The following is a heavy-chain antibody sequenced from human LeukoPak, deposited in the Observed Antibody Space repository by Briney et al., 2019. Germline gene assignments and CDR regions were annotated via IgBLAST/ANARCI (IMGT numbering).Heavy chain of an antibody. CDR2: ISSSSSTI. Sequence: GGSLRLSCAASGFTFSSYSMNWVRQAPGKGLEWVSYISSSSSTIYYADSVKGRFTISRDNAKNSLYLQMNSLRAEDTAVYYCARQPGYSSAGHAFDIWGQGTMVTVSS. V-gene: IGHV3-48*01. CDR1: GFTFSSYS. CDR3: ARQPGYSSAGHAFDI. D-gene: IGHD6-19*01. J-gene: IGHJ3*02.